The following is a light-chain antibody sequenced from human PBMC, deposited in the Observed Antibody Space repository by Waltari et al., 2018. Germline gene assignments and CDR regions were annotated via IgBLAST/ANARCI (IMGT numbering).Light chain of an antibody. J-gene: IGKJ1*01. CDR3: QHYVRLPAT. CDR1: QSVSMS. V-gene: IGKV3-20*01. CDR2: GAS. Sequence: VVLTHSPGTLPLSPRDRATLSCRASQSVSMSLAWYQQKPGQAPKLLIYGASTRATGIPDRFTGSGSGTDFSLTISSLEPEDFAIYFCQHYVRLPATFGQGTKVEIK.